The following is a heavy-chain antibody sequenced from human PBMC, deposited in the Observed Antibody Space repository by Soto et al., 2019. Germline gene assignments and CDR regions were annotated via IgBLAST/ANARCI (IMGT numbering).Heavy chain of an antibody. CDR1: GGSISSFY. CDR2: IYYSGST. D-gene: IGHD1-7*01. V-gene: IGHV4-59*01. Sequence: PSETLSLTCTVSGGSISSFYWSWIRQPPGKGLEWIGYIYYSGSTNYNPSLKSRVTISVDTSKNQFSLKLSSVTAADTAVYYCARDQMELRYWGQGTLVTVSS. J-gene: IGHJ4*02. CDR3: ARDQMELRY.